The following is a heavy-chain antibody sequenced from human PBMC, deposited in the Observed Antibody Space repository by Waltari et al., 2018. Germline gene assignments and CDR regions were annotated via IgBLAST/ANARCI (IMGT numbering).Heavy chain of an antibody. CDR2: ISLSGSYT. V-gene: IGHV3-23*01. Sequence: EVELSESGGGLVRPGGSLRLSCAASGFMFDNYGMSGVRQTPGKGLEWVSTISLSGSYTYYANSVKGRFTISRDNSKNTVHLQLNNLRADDTALYYCAKVMGGGDDVFDIWGQGTVVTVSS. J-gene: IGHJ3*02. CDR1: GFMFDNYG. CDR3: AKVMGGGDDVFDI. D-gene: IGHD3-16*01.